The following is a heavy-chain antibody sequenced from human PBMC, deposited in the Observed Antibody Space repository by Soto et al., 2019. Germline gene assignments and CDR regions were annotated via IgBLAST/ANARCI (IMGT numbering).Heavy chain of an antibody. CDR3: ARSREFDY. CDR1: VASLSGATYS. V-gene: IGHV4-30-2*01. Sequence: SETLSLTCGVSVASLSGATYSWNWIRQPPGKGLEWIGYIFPSWPTYYNPSLKSRVTISIDVSANQFSLSLRSLTAADTAVYYCARSREFDYWSQGTLVTVSS. CDR2: IFPSWPT. J-gene: IGHJ4*02.